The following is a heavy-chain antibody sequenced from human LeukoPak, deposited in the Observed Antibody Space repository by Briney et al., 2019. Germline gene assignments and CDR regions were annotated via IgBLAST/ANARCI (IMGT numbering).Heavy chain of an antibody. CDR1: GESFSGYF. J-gene: IGHJ4*02. CDR2: INHSGSTS. D-gene: IGHD5-12*01. V-gene: IGHV4-34*01. Sequence: KPSETLSLTCAVYGESFSGYFWNWIRQPPGKGLEWIGEINHSGSTSNHNPSLKSRVTMSVDTSKNQFSLKLSSVTAADTAVYYCARKSGYARDYWGQGNLVTVSS. CDR3: ARKSGYARDY.